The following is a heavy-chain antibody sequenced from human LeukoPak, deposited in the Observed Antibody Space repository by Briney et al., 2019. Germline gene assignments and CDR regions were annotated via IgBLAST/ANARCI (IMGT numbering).Heavy chain of an antibody. Sequence: GGSLRLSCAASGFTLSTCGMHWVRQALGKGLEWVSYISSSGSTIYYADSVKGRFTISRDNSKNTLYLQMNSLRAEDTAVYYCAKDSSNTWSLDYWGQGTLVTVSS. CDR2: ISSSGSTI. J-gene: IGHJ4*02. V-gene: IGHV3-48*01. D-gene: IGHD6-13*01. CDR1: GFTLSTCG. CDR3: AKDSSNTWSLDY.